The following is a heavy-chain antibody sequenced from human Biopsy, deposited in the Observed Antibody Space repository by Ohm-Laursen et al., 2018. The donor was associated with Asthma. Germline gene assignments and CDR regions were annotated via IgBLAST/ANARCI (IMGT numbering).Heavy chain of an antibody. CDR2: IWYDGGNK. D-gene: IGHD5-12*01. CDR1: GFTFSSYG. V-gene: IGHV3-33*01. Sequence: SLRLSCTASGFTFSSYGMHWVRQAPGKGLEWVAVIWYDGGNKYYADSVKGRFIISRDNSKNTLYLQMNSLRAEDTAVYYCARDIVATMIGYYYYGMGVWGQGTTVTVSS. J-gene: IGHJ6*02. CDR3: ARDIVATMIGYYYYGMGV.